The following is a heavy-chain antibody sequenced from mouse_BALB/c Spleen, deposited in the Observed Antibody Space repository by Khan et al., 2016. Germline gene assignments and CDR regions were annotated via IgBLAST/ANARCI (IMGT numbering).Heavy chain of an antibody. D-gene: IGHD4-1*01. J-gene: IGHJ4*01. V-gene: IGHV1-80*01. CDR1: GYAFSRYW. CDR3: AKLTGSEGAMDY. CDR2: IYLGGGDT. Sequence: QVQLKESGAELVRPGSSVKISCKASGYAFSRYWMNWVKQRPGQGLEWIGQIYLGGGDTNYNGKFKGKATLTADKSSSTAYMQLSSLTSEDSAVYFCAKLTGSEGAMDYWGQGTSVTVSS.